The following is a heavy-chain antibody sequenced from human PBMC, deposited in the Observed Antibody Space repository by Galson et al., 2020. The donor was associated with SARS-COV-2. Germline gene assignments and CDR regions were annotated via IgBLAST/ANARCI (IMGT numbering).Heavy chain of an antibody. CDR1: GFTFTNYW. CDR2: IKEDGSEK. Sequence: GGSLRLSCAASGFTFTNYWMTWVRQAPGKRLEWVANIKEDGSEKYYVDSVKGRFIISRDNAKDSLYLQMNSLRAEDSAIYYCARGATCFEPWGQGTLVTVSS. J-gene: IGHJ5*02. CDR3: ARGATCFEP. D-gene: IGHD2-15*01. V-gene: IGHV3-7*02.